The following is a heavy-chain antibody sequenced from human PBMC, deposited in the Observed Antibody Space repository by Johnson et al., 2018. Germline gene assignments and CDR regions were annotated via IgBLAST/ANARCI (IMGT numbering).Heavy chain of an antibody. J-gene: IGHJ6*02. CDR1: GFTFSSYS. CDR3: ARGIYSGSYYLTYYYYGMDV. D-gene: IGHD1-26*01. Sequence: EVQLVETGGGLVQPGGSLRLSCAASGFTFSSYSMNWVRQAPGKGLEWVSYISSSSSTIYYADSVKVRFTLSRENSKNTLYLQMNSLRAEDTAVYYCARGIYSGSYYLTYYYYGMDVWGQGTTVTVSS. V-gene: IGHV3-48*01. CDR2: ISSSSSTI.